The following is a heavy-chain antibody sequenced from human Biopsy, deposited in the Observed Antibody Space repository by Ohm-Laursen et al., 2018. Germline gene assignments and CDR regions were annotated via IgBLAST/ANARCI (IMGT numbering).Heavy chain of an antibody. CDR2: ISWHSGSR. D-gene: IGHD1-1*01. V-gene: IGHV3-9*01. CDR3: AKDVRVKVQLDGMDV. CDR1: GFTFDDYA. Sequence: SLRLSCTASGFTFDDYAMHWVRQAPGKGLEWVSGISWHSGSRGYADSVKGRFTIFRDNAKKLLYLQMNSLRAEDTALYYCAKDVRVKVQLDGMDVWGQGTTVTVSS. J-gene: IGHJ6*02.